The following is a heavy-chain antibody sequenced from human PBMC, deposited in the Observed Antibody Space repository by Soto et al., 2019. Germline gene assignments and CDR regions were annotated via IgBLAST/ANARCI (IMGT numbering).Heavy chain of an antibody. CDR1: GLTLSNAW. D-gene: IGHD3-3*01. V-gene: IGHV3-15*04. Sequence: AGSLRLFCAASGLTLSNAWMSWIRQTRGRGEEGGGRIESRNDGGTTEDAAPVKVGFTISREEATNTLSVQMNGVTAEDTAAYYCTTDQPRTIFGVVITAYRGQRTLGTVSS. CDR2: IESRNDGGTT. CDR3: TTDQPRTIFGVVITAY. J-gene: IGHJ4*02.